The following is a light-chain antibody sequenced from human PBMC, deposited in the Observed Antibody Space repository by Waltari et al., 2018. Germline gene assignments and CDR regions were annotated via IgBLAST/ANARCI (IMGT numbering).Light chain of an antibody. V-gene: IGKV3-15*01. CDR2: DAP. J-gene: IGKJ4*01. Sequence: EIVMTQTPATLSVSPGERATPSCRASQSVSSNLAWYQQKPGQAPRLLIYDAPTRDTGIPDRFSGSGSGTEFTLTISSLQSEDFAFYYCQQYNNWPPLTFGGGTKVEIK. CDR3: QQYNNWPPLT. CDR1: QSVSSN.